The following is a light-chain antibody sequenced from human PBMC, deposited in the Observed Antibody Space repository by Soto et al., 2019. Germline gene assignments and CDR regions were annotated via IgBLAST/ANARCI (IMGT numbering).Light chain of an antibody. CDR2: GND. J-gene: IGLJ1*01. CDR3: QSYDSSLSRFV. CDR1: SSNIGAGYD. V-gene: IGLV1-40*01. Sequence: QSVLTQSPSVSGAPGQRVTISCTGNSSNIGAGYDVLWYKQLPGTAPKVLIYGNDNRPLGVPDRFSGSKSGTSGSLVISGLQAEDEADYYCQSYDSSLSRFVFGSGTKVTVL.